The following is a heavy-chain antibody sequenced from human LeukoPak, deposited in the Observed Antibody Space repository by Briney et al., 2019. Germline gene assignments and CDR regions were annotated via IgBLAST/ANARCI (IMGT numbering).Heavy chain of an antibody. Sequence: GSLRLSCAASGFTFSSYEMNWVRQAPGKGLEWVSYISSSGSTIYYADSVKGRFTISRDNAKNSLYLQMNSLRAEDTAVYYCARDGTTVTAPAYYYYYMDVWGKGTTVTISS. CDR2: ISSSGSTI. J-gene: IGHJ6*03. CDR3: ARDGTTVTAPAYYYYYMDV. CDR1: GFTFSSYE. D-gene: IGHD4-17*01. V-gene: IGHV3-48*03.